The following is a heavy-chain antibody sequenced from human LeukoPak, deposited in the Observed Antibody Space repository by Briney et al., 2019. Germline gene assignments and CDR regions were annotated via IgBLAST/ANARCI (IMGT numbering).Heavy chain of an antibody. Sequence: GGSLRLSCAASGFTVSNAWMTWVRQAPGKGLEWVGRIKSKTDGGTTEYAAPVKGRFTISRDDSKNTLYLQMNSLKSEDTAVYYCTRASAMAHLYYFDYWGQGTLVTVSS. D-gene: IGHD5-18*01. CDR2: IKSKTDGGTT. CDR1: GFTVSNAW. J-gene: IGHJ4*02. CDR3: TRASAMAHLYYFDY. V-gene: IGHV3-15*01.